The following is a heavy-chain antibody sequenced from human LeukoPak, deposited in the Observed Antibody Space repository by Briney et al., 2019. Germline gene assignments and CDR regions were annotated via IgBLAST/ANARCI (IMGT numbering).Heavy chain of an antibody. CDR2: IYTSEST. D-gene: IGHD5-18*01. CDR1: GYSISSGYY. CDR3: ARGSGGYSYGYYYLDY. Sequence: SETLSLTCTVSGYSISSGYYWSWIRQPAGKGLEWIGRIYTSESTNYNPSLKSRVTMSVDTSKNQFSLKLSSVTAADTAVYYCARGSGGYSYGYYYLDYWGQGTLVTVSS. V-gene: IGHV4-4*07. J-gene: IGHJ4*02.